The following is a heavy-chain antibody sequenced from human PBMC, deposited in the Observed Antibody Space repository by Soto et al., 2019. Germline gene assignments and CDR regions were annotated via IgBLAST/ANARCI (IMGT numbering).Heavy chain of an antibody. CDR2: IWYDGSNK. V-gene: IGHV3-33*01. CDR3: ARDQSYCSSTSCYSSAFDI. CDR1: GFTFSSYG. J-gene: IGHJ3*02. D-gene: IGHD2-2*01. Sequence: GGSLRLSCAASGFTFSSYGMHWVRQAPGKGLEWVAVIWYDGSNKYYADSLKGRFTISRDNSKNTLYLQMNSLRAEDTAVYYCARDQSYCSSTSCYSSAFDIWGQGTMVTVSS.